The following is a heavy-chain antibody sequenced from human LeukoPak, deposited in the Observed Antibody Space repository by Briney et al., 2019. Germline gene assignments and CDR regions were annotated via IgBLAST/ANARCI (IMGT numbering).Heavy chain of an antibody. CDR1: GGSISSYY. D-gene: IGHD2-15*01. CDR3: ARIGVVVGHYYYMDV. V-gene: IGHV4-4*07. J-gene: IGHJ6*03. CDR2: IYTSGST. Sequence: PSETLSLTCTVSGGSISSYYWSWIRQPAGKGLEWIGRIYTSGSTNYNPSLKSRVTMSVDTSKNQFSLKLSSMTAADTAVYYCARIGVVVGHYYYMDVWGKGTTVTVSS.